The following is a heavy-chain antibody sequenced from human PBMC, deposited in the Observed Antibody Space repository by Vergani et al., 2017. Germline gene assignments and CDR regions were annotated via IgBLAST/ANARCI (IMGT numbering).Heavy chain of an antibody. CDR2: IKQDGSRK. Sequence: EVQLVESGGGLVQPGGSLRLSCAASGFTLSSYRVSGVRQAPGKGLDGVANIKQDGSRKNYLDSVKGRITMSRDNAKNSLYLQMNSLRAEDTAVYYCASGYSYGVFDYWGQGTLVTVSS. CDR1: GFTLSSYR. J-gene: IGHJ4*02. D-gene: IGHD5-18*01. CDR3: ASGYSYGVFDY. V-gene: IGHV3-7*02.